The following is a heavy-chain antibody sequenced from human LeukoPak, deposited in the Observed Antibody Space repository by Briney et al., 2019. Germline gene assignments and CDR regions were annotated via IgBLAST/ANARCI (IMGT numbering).Heavy chain of an antibody. J-gene: IGHJ6*02. CDR3: ARDPGLLWFGELSHYGMDV. Sequence: ASVKVSCKASGYTFTGYYMHWVRQAPGQGLEWMGRINPNSGGTNYAQKFQGRVTMTRDTSISTAYMELSRLRSDDTAVYYCARDPGLLWFGELSHYGMDVWGQGTTVTVSS. D-gene: IGHD3-10*01. CDR1: GYTFTGYY. CDR2: INPNSGGT. V-gene: IGHV1-2*06.